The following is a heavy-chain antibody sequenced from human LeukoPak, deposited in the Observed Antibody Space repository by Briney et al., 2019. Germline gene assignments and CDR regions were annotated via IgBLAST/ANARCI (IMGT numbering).Heavy chain of an antibody. V-gene: IGHV3-30*18. Sequence: GGSLRLSCAASGFTFSSCGMHWVRQAPGKGLEWVAVISYDGSNKYYADSVKGRFTISRDNSKNTLYLQMNSLRAEDTAVYYCAKDAQWVYYYDSSGSHGAFDIWGQGTMVTVSS. CDR3: AKDAQWVYYYDSSGSHGAFDI. CDR2: ISYDGSNK. J-gene: IGHJ3*02. D-gene: IGHD3-22*01. CDR1: GFTFSSCG.